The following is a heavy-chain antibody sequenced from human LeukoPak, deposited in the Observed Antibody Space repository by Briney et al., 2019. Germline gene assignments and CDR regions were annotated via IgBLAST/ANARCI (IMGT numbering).Heavy chain of an antibody. Sequence: SETLSHTCAVYGGSFSGYYWSWIRQPPGKGLEWIGEINHSGSTNYNPSLKSRVTISVDTSKNQFSLKLSSVTAADTAVYYCARNPRRAARPFDYWGQGTLVTVSS. CDR3: ARNPRRAARPFDY. D-gene: IGHD6-6*01. CDR1: GGSFSGYY. CDR2: INHSGST. J-gene: IGHJ4*02. V-gene: IGHV4-34*01.